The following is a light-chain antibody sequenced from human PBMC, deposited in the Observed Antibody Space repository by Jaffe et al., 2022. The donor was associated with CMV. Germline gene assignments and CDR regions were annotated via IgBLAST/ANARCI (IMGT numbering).Light chain of an antibody. CDR2: AAS. CDR3: QQSYTTHGWT. V-gene: IGKV1-39*01. Sequence: IQMTQSPSSLSASVGDRVTITCRASQSISNYLNWYQQKPGKAPKLLVSAASSLQSGIPSRFTGSGSGTDFTLTIRSLQPEDFATYYCQQSYTTHGWTFGQGTKVEIK. J-gene: IGKJ1*01. CDR1: QSISNY.